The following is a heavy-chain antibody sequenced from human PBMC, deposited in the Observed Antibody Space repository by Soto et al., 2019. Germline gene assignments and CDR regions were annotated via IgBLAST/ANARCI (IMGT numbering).Heavy chain of an antibody. Sequence: ASVKVSCKASGYTFTGYYMHWVRQAPGQGLEWMGWINPNSGGTNYARKFQGRVTMTRDTSISTAYMELSRLRSDDTAVYYCARPISWIQLWSPHDAFDIWGQGTMVTVSS. J-gene: IGHJ3*02. CDR2: INPNSGGT. D-gene: IGHD5-18*01. CDR1: GYTFTGYY. CDR3: ARPISWIQLWSPHDAFDI. V-gene: IGHV1-2*02.